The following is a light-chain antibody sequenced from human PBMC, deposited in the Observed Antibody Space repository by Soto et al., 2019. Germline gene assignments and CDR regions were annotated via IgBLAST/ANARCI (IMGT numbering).Light chain of an antibody. V-gene: IGKV3-20*01. CDR2: GAS. CDR1: QSLSSSY. CDR3: QEYGSSPWT. Sequence: EFVLTQSPGTLSLSPGERATLSCRASQSLSSSYLAWYQQKPGQAPRLLIYGASSSATGIPARFSGSGSGTDFTLTISGLQPEDFAVYYYQEYGSSPWTFGQGTKVDIK. J-gene: IGKJ1*01.